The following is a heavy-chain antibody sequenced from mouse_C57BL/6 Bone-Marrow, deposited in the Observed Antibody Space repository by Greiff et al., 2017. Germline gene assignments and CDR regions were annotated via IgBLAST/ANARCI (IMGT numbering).Heavy chain of an antibody. D-gene: IGHD1-1*01. J-gene: IGHJ1*03. CDR3: TRDGYYGSNWYFDV. CDR1: GFTFSSYA. Sequence: EVKLVESGEGLVKPGGSLKLSCAASGFTFSSYAMSWVRQTPEKRLEWVAYISSGGDYIYYADTVKGRFTISRDNARNTLYLQMSSLKSEDTAMYYCTRDGYYGSNWYFDVWGTGTTVTVSS. CDR2: ISSGGDYI. V-gene: IGHV5-9-1*02.